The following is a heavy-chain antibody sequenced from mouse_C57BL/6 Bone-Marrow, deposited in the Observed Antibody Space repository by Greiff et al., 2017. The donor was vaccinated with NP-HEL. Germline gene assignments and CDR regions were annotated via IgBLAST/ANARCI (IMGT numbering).Heavy chain of an antibody. J-gene: IGHJ2*01. V-gene: IGHV1-26*01. Sequence: VQLQQSGPELVKPGASVKISCKASGYTFTDYYMNWVKQSHGKSLEWIGDINPNNGGTSYNQKFKGKATLTVDKSSSTAYMELRSLTSEDSAVYYCARVELWGYDDYWGQGTTLTVSS. D-gene: IGHD2-2*01. CDR3: ARVELWGYDDY. CDR2: INPNNGGT. CDR1: GYTFTDYY.